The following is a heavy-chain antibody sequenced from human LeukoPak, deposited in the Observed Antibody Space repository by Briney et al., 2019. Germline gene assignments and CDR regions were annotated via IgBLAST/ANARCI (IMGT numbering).Heavy chain of an antibody. V-gene: IGHV1-2*02. J-gene: IGHJ4*02. Sequence: RASVKVSCKASGYTFTGYNMHWVRQAPGQGLEWMGWINPNSGGTNYAQKFQGRVTMTRDTSISTAYMELSRLRSDDTAVYYCARARTMVRGVIIPFFDYWGQGTLITVSS. CDR2: INPNSGGT. CDR3: ARARTMVRGVIIPFFDY. D-gene: IGHD3-10*01. CDR1: GYTFTGYN.